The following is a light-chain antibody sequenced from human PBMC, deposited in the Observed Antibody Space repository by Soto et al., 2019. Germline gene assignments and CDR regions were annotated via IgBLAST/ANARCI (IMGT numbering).Light chain of an antibody. CDR1: QSVRSNY. Sequence: EIVLTQSPGTLSLSPGVRGTLSCRASQSVRSNYLAWYQHKIGQAPRLLIYGASSRATGIPDRFSGSGSGTDFTLTISRLEPEDFGVYYCQQYGSSPWTFGQGTKVEI. J-gene: IGKJ1*01. CDR3: QQYGSSPWT. CDR2: GAS. V-gene: IGKV3-20*01.